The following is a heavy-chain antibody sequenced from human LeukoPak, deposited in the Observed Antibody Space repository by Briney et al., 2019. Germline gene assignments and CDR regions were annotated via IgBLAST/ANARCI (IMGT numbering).Heavy chain of an antibody. V-gene: IGHV1-18*01. CDR3: ARDPVPAAARDVYYYYYMDV. J-gene: IGHJ6*03. CDR1: GYTFTSYG. Sequence: ASVKVSCKASGYTFTSYGISWVRQAPGQGLEWMGWISAYNGNTNYAQKLQGRVTMTTDTSTSTAYMELRSLRSDDTAVYYCARDPVPAAARDVYYYYYMDVWGKGTTVTVSS. CDR2: ISAYNGNT. D-gene: IGHD2-2*01.